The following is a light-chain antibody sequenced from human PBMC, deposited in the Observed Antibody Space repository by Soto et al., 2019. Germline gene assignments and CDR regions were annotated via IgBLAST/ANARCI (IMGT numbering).Light chain of an antibody. CDR2: AAS. CDR1: QSISSY. Sequence: DIQMTQSPSSLSASVGDRVTITCRASQSISSYLNWYQQKPGKAPKLLIYAASSLQSGVPSRFSGSGSGTEFPLTISSLQPEDFSTYYCQQSYSTLLPFGGGTKVEIK. J-gene: IGKJ4*01. V-gene: IGKV1-39*01. CDR3: QQSYSTLLP.